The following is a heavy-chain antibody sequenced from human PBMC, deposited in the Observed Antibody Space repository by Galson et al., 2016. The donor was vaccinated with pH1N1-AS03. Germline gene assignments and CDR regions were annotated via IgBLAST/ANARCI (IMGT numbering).Heavy chain of an antibody. D-gene: IGHD3-16*02. CDR1: GGSMTSPDW. CDR2: VHYSGTT. CDR3: ASAGYHTPGYHY. Sequence: SETLSLTCAVSGGSMTSPDWWTWVRQPPGKGLEWIGEVHYSGTTSYNPSLNSQVTMSIDKSNNQFSLNLGSVTAADTAVYFCASAGYHTPGYHYWGQGALVTVPS. J-gene: IGHJ4*02. V-gene: IGHV4-4*02.